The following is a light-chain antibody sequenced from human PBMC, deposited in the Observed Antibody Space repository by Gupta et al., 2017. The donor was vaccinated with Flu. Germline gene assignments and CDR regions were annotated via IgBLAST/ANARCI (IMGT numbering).Light chain of an antibody. Sequence: NCKSSQSVLYSSNNKNYLAWYQQKPGQPPKLLIYWASTRESGVPDRSSGSGSGTDFTLTISSLQAEDVAVYYCQQEDSTPITFGQGTRLEIK. CDR1: QSVLYSSNNKNY. CDR2: WAS. CDR3: QQEDSTPIT. V-gene: IGKV4-1*01. J-gene: IGKJ5*01.